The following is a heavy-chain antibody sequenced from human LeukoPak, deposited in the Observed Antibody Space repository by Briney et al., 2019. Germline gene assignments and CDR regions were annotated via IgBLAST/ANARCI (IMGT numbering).Heavy chain of an antibody. D-gene: IGHD3-3*01. CDR1: GFTFSSYW. V-gene: IGHV3-7*03. CDR3: ARGDFWSGDYTDAFDV. J-gene: IGHJ3*01. Sequence: GGSLRLSCAASGFTFSSYWMSRVRQAPGKGLEWVANIQPDGTEKYYVDSVKGRFTISRDNAKNSLYLQMNSLRAEDTAVYYCARGDFWSGDYTDAFDVWGQGTMVTVSS. CDR2: IQPDGTEK.